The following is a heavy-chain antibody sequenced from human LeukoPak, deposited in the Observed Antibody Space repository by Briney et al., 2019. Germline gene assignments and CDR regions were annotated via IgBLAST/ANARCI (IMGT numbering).Heavy chain of an antibody. CDR2: MNPNSGNT. Sequence: ASVKVSCKASGYTFTSYDINWVRQATGQGLEWMGWMNPNSGNTGYAQKFQGRVTMTRNTSISTAYMELSSLRSEDTAVYYCARRRNYDYVWGSFRIPYGMDVWGQGTTVTVSS. V-gene: IGHV1-8*01. CDR3: ARRRNYDYVWGSFRIPYGMDV. CDR1: GYTFTSYD. J-gene: IGHJ6*02. D-gene: IGHD3-16*01.